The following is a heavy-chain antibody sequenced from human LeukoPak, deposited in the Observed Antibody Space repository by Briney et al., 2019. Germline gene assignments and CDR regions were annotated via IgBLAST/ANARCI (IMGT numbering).Heavy chain of an antibody. Sequence: EASVKVSCKASGGTFSSYAISWVRQAPGQGLEWMGGIIPIFGTANYAQKFQGRVTITADESTNTAYMELSSLRSEDTAVYYCARELSWAFDIWGQGTMVTVSS. CDR2: IIPIFGTA. CDR1: GGTFSSYA. J-gene: IGHJ3*02. CDR3: ARELSWAFDI. V-gene: IGHV1-69*13. D-gene: IGHD3-16*02.